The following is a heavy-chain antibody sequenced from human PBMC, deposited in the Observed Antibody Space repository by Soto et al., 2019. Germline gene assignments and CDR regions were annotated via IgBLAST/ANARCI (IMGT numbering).Heavy chain of an antibody. V-gene: IGHV3-33*01. CDR3: ARENYYYDSSGPPAY. CDR1: GFTFSSYG. D-gene: IGHD3-22*01. J-gene: IGHJ4*02. CDR2: IWYDGSNK. Sequence: GGSLRLSCAASGFTFSSYGMHWVRQAPGKGLEWVAVIWYDGSNKYYADSVKGRFTISRDNSKNTLYLQMNSLRAEDTAVYYCARENYYYDSSGPPAYWGQGTLVTVSS.